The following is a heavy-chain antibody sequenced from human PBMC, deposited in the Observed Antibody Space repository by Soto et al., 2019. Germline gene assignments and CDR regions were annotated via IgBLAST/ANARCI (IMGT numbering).Heavy chain of an antibody. D-gene: IGHD7-27*01. CDR2: IRFDGSNI. V-gene: IGHV3-33*01. Sequence: QVLLVESGGGVVQPGRSLRLSCAASGSIFRGYGMHWVRQAPGKGLEWVAVIRFDGSNINYADFVMGRFTISRDNSKNILYLEMNSLRVEDTAVYYCARDGVGVTTFWGYLDYWGQGTLVTVSS. J-gene: IGHJ4*02. CDR3: ARDGVGVTTFWGYLDY. CDR1: GSIFRGYG.